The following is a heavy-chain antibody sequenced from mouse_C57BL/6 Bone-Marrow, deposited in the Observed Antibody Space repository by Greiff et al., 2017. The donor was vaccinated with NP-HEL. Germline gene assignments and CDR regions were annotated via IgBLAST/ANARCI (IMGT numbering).Heavy chain of an antibody. D-gene: IGHD2-1*01. V-gene: IGHV1-47*01. Sequence: QVQLQQSGAELVKPGASVKMSCKASGYTFTTYPIEWLKQNHGKSLEWIGNFYPYNGDTKYNEKFKGKATLTVEKSSSTVYLELSRLTSDDSAVFYWARGHYYGNCWYFDDWGTGTPVTVSS. CDR2: FYPYNGDT. CDR3: ARGHYYGNCWYFDD. J-gene: IGHJ1*03. CDR1: GYTFTTYP.